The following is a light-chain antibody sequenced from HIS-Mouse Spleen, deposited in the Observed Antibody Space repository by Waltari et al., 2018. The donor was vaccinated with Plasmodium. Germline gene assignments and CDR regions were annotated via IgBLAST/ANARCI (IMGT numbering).Light chain of an antibody. CDR1: SSDVCGYNY. V-gene: IGLV2-11*01. CDR3: CSYAGSYTYV. CDR2: DVS. J-gene: IGLJ1*01. Sequence: QSALTQPRSVSGSPGQSVTISCTGTSSDVCGYNYVHWYQQHPGKAPKLRIYDVSKRPSGVPDRFSGSKSGNTASLTISGLQAEDEADYYCCSYAGSYTYVFGTGTKVTVL.